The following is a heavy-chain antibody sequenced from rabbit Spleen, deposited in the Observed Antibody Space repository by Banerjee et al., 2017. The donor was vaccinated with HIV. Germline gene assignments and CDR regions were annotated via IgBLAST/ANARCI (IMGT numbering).Heavy chain of an antibody. J-gene: IGHJ4*01. CDR3: ARDLVAGDDYALYFDL. Sequence: QSLEESGGGLVKPGGTLTLTCKGSGLDFSNYWMCWVRQAPGKGLEWIACINIVTGKSVYASWAKGRIIMSRTSSTTVTLQMTSLTAADTATYFCARDLVAGDDYALYFDLWGPGTLVTVS. D-gene: IGHD6-1*01. CDR2: INIVTGKS. V-gene: IGHV1S40*01. CDR1: GLDFSNYW.